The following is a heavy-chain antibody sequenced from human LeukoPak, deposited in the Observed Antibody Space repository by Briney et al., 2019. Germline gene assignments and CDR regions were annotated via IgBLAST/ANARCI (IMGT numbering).Heavy chain of an antibody. CDR2: ISGSGGST. CDR3: AKESSGGNRGTNWFDP. CDR1: GFTFTNYG. J-gene: IGHJ5*02. V-gene: IGHV3-23*01. Sequence: GGSLRLSCAASGFTFTNYGMHWVRQAPGKGLEWVSAISGSGGSTYYADSVKGRFTISRDNSKNTLYLQMNSLRAEDTAVYYCAKESSGGNRGTNWFDPWGQGTLVTVSS. D-gene: IGHD2-15*01.